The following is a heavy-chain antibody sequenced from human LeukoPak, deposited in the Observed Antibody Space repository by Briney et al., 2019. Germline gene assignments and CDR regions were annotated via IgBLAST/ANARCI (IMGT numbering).Heavy chain of an antibody. D-gene: IGHD3-16*01. V-gene: IGHV3-30*02. Sequence: PGGSLRLSCAASGFTFSSYGMHWVRQAPGKGLEWVAVIWYGGSNKYYADSVRGRFTISRDNSKNTLYLQMNSLRAEDTAVYYCAKDLRLGDDAFDIWGQGTMVTVSS. J-gene: IGHJ3*02. CDR1: GFTFSSYG. CDR3: AKDLRLGDDAFDI. CDR2: IWYGGSNK.